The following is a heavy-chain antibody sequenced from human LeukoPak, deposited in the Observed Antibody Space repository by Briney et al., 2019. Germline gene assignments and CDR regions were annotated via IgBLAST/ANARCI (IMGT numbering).Heavy chain of an antibody. D-gene: IGHD2-2*01. J-gene: IGHJ5*02. Sequence: PSATLSLTCAVYGGSFSGYCWCWIRQPPGTGLDWTGEFNHSGSTIYNPYIKSRVTISVDTSKNQFSLKLSSVTAADTAVYYCARGLQYCSSTSCLGRFDPWGQGTLVTVSS. CDR3: ARGLQYCSSTSCLGRFDP. V-gene: IGHV4-34*01. CDR1: GGSFSGYC. CDR2: FNHSGST.